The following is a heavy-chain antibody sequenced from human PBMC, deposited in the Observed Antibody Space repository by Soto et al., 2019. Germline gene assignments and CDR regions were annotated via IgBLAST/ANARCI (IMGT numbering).Heavy chain of an antibody. CDR1: GYTFTGYY. CDR2: INPNSGGT. Sequence: ASVKVSCKASGYTFTGYYMHWVRQAPGQGLEWMGWINPNSGGTNYAQKFQGWVTMTRDTSISTAYMELSRLRSDDTAVYYCARTYIGNTNSSSWFYTKNYYYYGMDVWGQGTTVTVSS. V-gene: IGHV1-2*04. D-gene: IGHD6-13*01. J-gene: IGHJ6*02. CDR3: ARTYIGNTNSSSWFYTKNYYYYGMDV.